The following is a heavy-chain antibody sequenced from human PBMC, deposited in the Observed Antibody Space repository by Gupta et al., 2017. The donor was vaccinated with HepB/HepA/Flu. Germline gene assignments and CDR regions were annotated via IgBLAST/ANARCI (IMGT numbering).Heavy chain of an antibody. CDR2: IHYSGTA. CDR3: ARAPGSDYFVY. CDR1: GASITSRDYY. J-gene: IGHJ4*02. Sequence: QVHLQESGPGLVEPSQTLSLTCSVSGASITSRDYYWTWIRQHPGKGLEWIAYIHYSGTAYYNPSLRSRVTISIDTSNNQFSLKVTSVTAADTAIYYCARAPGSDYFVYWGQGTLVPVSS. D-gene: IGHD1-26*01. V-gene: IGHV4-31*03.